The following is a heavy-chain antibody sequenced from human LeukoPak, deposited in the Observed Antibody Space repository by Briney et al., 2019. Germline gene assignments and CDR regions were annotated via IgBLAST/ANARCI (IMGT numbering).Heavy chain of an antibody. Sequence: SQTLSLTCAISGDSVSSNSAAWNWIRQSPSRGLEWLGRTYYSSKWYNDYAVSVKSRITINPDTSKNQFSLQLNSVTPEDTAVYYCAREAGYDFWSGYMHYGMDVWGQGTTVTVSS. CDR1: GDSVSSNSAA. CDR2: TYYSSKWYN. V-gene: IGHV6-1*01. CDR3: AREAGYDFWSGYMHYGMDV. D-gene: IGHD3-3*01. J-gene: IGHJ6*02.